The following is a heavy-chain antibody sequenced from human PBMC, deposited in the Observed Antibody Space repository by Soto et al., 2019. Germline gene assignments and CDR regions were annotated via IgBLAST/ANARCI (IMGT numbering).Heavy chain of an antibody. CDR1: GGSIRSTNW. CDR2: IYHSGST. J-gene: IGHJ4*02. D-gene: IGHD1-26*01. V-gene: IGHV4-4*02. Sequence: PSETLSLTCAVSGGSIRSTNWWIWVRQPPGKGLQWIGEIYHSGSTSYNPSLKSRVTISVDKSKNQFSLNLRSVTAADTAMYYCERGSGGYSFGYWGQGTLVTVSS. CDR3: ERGSGGYSFGY.